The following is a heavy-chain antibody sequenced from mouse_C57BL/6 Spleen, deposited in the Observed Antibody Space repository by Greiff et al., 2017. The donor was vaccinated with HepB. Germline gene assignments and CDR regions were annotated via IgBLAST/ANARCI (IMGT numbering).Heavy chain of an antibody. CDR2: IHPNSGST. Sequence: VQLQQPGAELVKPGASVKLSCKASGYTFTSYWMHWVKQRPGQGLEWIGMIHPNSGSTNYNEKFKSKATLTVDKSSSTAYMQLSSLTSEDSAVYYCARDTTVVATEWYFDVWGTGTTVTVSS. V-gene: IGHV1-64*01. J-gene: IGHJ1*03. D-gene: IGHD1-1*01. CDR3: ARDTTVVATEWYFDV. CDR1: GYTFTSYW.